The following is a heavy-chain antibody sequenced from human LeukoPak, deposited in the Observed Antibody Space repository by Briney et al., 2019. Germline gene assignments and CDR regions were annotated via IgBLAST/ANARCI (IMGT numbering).Heavy chain of an antibody. V-gene: IGHV3-74*01. CDR3: VRWGLGKAVASDI. D-gene: IGHD3-10*01. Sequence: GGSLRLSCAASGFTFSGYWMHWVRQAPGKGLVWVSRINSDGTSTNYADSVTGRFTVSRDNAKNTLYLQMNSLRAEDTAVYYCVRWGLGKAVASDIWGQGTMVTVSS. J-gene: IGHJ3*02. CDR2: INSDGTST. CDR1: GFTFSGYW.